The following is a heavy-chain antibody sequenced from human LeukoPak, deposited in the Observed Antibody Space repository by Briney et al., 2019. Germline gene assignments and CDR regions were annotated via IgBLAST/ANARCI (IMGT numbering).Heavy chain of an antibody. CDR1: GGSISSGSYY. CDR2: IYTSGST. Sequence: PSETLSLTCTVSGGSISSGSYYWSWIRQPSGKGLEWIGRIYTSGSTNYNPSLKSRVTISVDTSKNQFSLKLSSVTAADTAVYYCASGSYYFDYWGQGTLVTVSS. V-gene: IGHV4-61*02. J-gene: IGHJ4*02. D-gene: IGHD2-2*03. CDR3: ASGSYYFDY.